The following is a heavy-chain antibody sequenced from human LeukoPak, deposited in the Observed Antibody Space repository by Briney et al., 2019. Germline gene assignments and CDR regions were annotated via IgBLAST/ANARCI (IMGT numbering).Heavy chain of an antibody. Sequence: GGSLRLSCAASGFTFRSYTMHWVRQAPGKGLEWVAVILYDGRTTYYAESVRGRFTISRDTSENTLYLQMNSLRAEDTAIYFCAREILGSTFSLYYSGEKTLVTVSS. J-gene: IGHJ4*02. CDR1: GFTFRSYT. CDR2: ILYDGRTT. V-gene: IGHV3-30*04. D-gene: IGHD1-26*01. CDR3: AREILGSTFSLYY.